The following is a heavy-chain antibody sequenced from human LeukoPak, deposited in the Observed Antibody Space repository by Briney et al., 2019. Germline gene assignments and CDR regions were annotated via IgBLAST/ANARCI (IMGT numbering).Heavy chain of an antibody. CDR2: ISSSSSYT. Sequence: GGSLRLSCAGSGFTFSSYTMSWVRQAPGKGLEWISSISSSSSYTYYADPAKGRFTISRDNTKRSLVLQMNSLRAEDTAVYYCVRAHGTYAPLGYWGQGTLVTVSS. J-gene: IGHJ1*01. CDR1: GFTFSSYT. D-gene: IGHD2-2*01. CDR3: VRAHGTYAPLGY. V-gene: IGHV3-21*01.